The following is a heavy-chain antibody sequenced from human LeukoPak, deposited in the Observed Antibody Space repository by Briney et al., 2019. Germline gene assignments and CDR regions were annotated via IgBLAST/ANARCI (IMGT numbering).Heavy chain of an antibody. Sequence: GGSLRLSCVVSGFTVSNSWMSWVRQAPGKGLEWVANIKQDGSEKYYVDSVKGRFTISRDNAKNSLYLQMSSLRAEDTAVYYCARATSAYYYPDAFDIWGQGTMVTVSS. CDR1: GFTVSNSW. V-gene: IGHV3-7*03. D-gene: IGHD3-22*01. CDR2: IKQDGSEK. J-gene: IGHJ3*02. CDR3: ARATSAYYYPDAFDI.